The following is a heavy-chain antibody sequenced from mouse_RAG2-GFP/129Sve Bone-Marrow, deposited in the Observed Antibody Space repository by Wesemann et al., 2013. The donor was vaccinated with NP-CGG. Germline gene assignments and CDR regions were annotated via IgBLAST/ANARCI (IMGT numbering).Heavy chain of an antibody. V-gene: IGHV1S135*01. Sequence: NAEYAGKATLTVDKSSSTAFMHLNSLTSEDSAVYYCARSTNPNYFDYWGQGTTLTVSS. J-gene: IGHJ2*01. D-gene: IGHD1-3*01. CDR3: ARSTNPNYFDY.